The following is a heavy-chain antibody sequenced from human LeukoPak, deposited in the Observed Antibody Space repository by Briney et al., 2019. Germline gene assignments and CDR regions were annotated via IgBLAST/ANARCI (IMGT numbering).Heavy chain of an antibody. J-gene: IGHJ4*02. D-gene: IGHD2-15*01. Sequence: PGGSLRLSCAASGFTFSTYSMNWVRQAPGKGLEWVSYISSGSSTTYYADSVKGRFTISRDNAKNSLYLQVDSLRDEDTAVYYCAKAYCSSGTCYCPFDYWGQGTLVTVSS. V-gene: IGHV3-48*02. CDR1: GFTFSTYS. CDR3: AKAYCSSGTCYCPFDY. CDR2: ISSGSSTT.